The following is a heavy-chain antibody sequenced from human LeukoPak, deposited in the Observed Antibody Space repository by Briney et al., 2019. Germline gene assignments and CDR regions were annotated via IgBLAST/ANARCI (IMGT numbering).Heavy chain of an antibody. CDR3: ARWGGGSCYDY. J-gene: IGHJ4*02. D-gene: IGHD2-15*01. Sequence: GGSLRLSCADSGFTFSNHWMSWVRQAPGKGLEWVANIKQDGSEEYYVDSVKGRFTVSRDNAKNSLYLQMNSLRDEDTAVYFCARWGGGSCYDYWGQGTLVTVSS. V-gene: IGHV3-7*01. CDR1: GFTFSNHW. CDR2: IKQDGSEE.